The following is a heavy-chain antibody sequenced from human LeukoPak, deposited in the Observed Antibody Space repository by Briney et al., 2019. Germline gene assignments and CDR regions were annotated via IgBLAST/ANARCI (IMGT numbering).Heavy chain of an antibody. CDR3: ARNRGASAAPPFDY. J-gene: IGHJ4*02. CDR2: ISDSGGST. D-gene: IGHD6-13*01. V-gene: IGHV3-23*01. Sequence: GGSLRLSCAASGFTFSSCAMSWVRQTPGKGREWVSGISDSGGSTYYADSVKGRFTISRDNSKNTLYLQMNNLRAEDTALYYCARNRGASAAPPFDYWGQGALVTVSS. CDR1: GFTFSSCA.